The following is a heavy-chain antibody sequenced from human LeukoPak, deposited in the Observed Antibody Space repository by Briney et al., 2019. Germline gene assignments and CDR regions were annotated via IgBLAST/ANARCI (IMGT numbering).Heavy chain of an antibody. CDR2: ISWNSGNI. Sequence: GRSLRLSCAASGFTFDDYAMHWVRQAPGKGLEWVSGISWNSGNIGYADSVKGRFTISRDNAKNSLYLQMNSLRAEDTALYYCAKSHSGWHHAFDYWGQGTLVTVSS. V-gene: IGHV3-9*01. J-gene: IGHJ4*02. D-gene: IGHD6-25*01. CDR1: GFTFDDYA. CDR3: AKSHSGWHHAFDY.